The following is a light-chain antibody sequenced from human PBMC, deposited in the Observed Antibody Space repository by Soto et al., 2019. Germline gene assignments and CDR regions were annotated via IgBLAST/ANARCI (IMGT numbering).Light chain of an antibody. J-gene: IGKJ2*01. V-gene: IGKV1-8*01. CDR1: KGISRS. Sequence: AIRITQSPSSFSASTGYRVTITCRASKGISRSLAWYQQKPGKYPQLLVYAASTIQYGVASRFSGSGSWTEFTLPISCMQYAEFATTFCQQYYTSPQTFGQGTKLEIK. CDR3: QQYYTSPQT. CDR2: AAS.